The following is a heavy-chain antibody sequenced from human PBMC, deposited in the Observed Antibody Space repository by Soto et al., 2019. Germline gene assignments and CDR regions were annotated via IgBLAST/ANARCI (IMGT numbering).Heavy chain of an antibody. D-gene: IGHD2-2*01. CDR1: GFAFSSYA. CDR2: ISGSGGST. CDR3: AKCKAAAALAYFDL. J-gene: IGHJ2*01. V-gene: IGHV3-23*01. Sequence: GGSLRLSCAASGFAFSSYAMSWVRQAPGKGLEWVSAISGSGGSTYYADSVKGRFTISRDNSKNTLYLQMSSLRAEDTAVYYCAKCKAAAALAYFDLWGRGTLVTVSS.